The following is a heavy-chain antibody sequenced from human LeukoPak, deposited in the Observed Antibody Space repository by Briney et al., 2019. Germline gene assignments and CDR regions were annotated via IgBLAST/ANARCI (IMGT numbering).Heavy chain of an antibody. D-gene: IGHD3/OR15-3a*01. CDR3: ARDVTKSDFWTGPADYYMDV. CDR1: GFTFSGYW. CDR2: IKEDGSEK. J-gene: IGHJ6*03. Sequence: GGSLRLSCAASGFTFSGYWMSWVRQAPGNGLEGVANIKEDGSEKYYVDSVKGRFTISRDNAKNSLYLQMNSLRGEDTAVYFCARDVTKSDFWTGPADYYMDVWGKGTTVTVSS. V-gene: IGHV3-7*01.